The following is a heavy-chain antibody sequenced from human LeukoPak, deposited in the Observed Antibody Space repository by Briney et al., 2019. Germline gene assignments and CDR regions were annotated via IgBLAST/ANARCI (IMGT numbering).Heavy chain of an antibody. CDR2: IYYSGST. D-gene: IGHD5-18*01. CDR3: AREDRYSYGFL. Sequence: PSETLSLTCTVSGGSISSYYWSWIRQPPGKGLEWIGYIYYSGSTNYNPSLESRVTISVDTSKNQFSLKLSSVTAADTAVYYCAREDRYSYGFLWGQGTLVTVSS. V-gene: IGHV4-59*01. CDR1: GGSISSYY. J-gene: IGHJ4*02.